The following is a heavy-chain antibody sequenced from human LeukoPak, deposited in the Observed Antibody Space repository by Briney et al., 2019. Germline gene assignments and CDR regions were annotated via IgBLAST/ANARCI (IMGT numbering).Heavy chain of an antibody. CDR3: ARFGYSSSWNWFDP. CDR1: GGSISSSSYY. V-gene: IGHV4-39*01. D-gene: IGHD6-13*01. Sequence: PSETLSLTCTVSGGSISSSSYYWGWIRQPPGKGLEWIGSIYYSGSTYYNPSLKSRVTIPVDTSKNQFSLKLSSVTAADTAVYYCARFGYSSSWNWFDPWGQGTLVTVSS. CDR2: IYYSGST. J-gene: IGHJ5*02.